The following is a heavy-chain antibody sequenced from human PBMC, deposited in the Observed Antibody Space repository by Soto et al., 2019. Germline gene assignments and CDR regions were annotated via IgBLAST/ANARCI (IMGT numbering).Heavy chain of an antibody. Sequence: EVQLLESGGGLVQPGGSLRLSCAASGFTFSSYAMSWVRQAPGKGLEWVSAISGSGGSTYYADSVKGRFTISRDNSKNTLYLQMNNLRADDTAVYYCAKGVDQLLLHPFDYWGQGTLVTVSS. V-gene: IGHV3-23*01. CDR2: ISGSGGST. D-gene: IGHD2-15*01. CDR3: AKGVDQLLLHPFDY. J-gene: IGHJ4*02. CDR1: GFTFSSYA.